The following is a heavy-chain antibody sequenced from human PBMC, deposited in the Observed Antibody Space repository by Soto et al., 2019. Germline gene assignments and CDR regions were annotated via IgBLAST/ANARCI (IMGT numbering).Heavy chain of an antibody. CDR1: GGTFSTYS. V-gene: IGHV1-69*02. D-gene: IGHD6-19*01. Sequence: QVQLVQSGAEVKKPGSSVKVSCKASGGTFSTYSVGWVRQAPGQGLEWMGRIVPVLGLVDYAQKFQGRVTISADKSTGTAYLELNSLSSGDTAVYYCARGVAVVPAPDTALIWFDTWGQGTLVSVSS. CDR3: ARGVAVVPAPDTALIWFDT. J-gene: IGHJ5*02. CDR2: IVPVLGLV.